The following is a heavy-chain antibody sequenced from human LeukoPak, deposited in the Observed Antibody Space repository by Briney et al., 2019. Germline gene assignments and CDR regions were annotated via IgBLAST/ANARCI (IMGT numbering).Heavy chain of an antibody. CDR3: ARKLAVAGYYFDY. V-gene: IGHV4-38-2*01. J-gene: IGHJ4*02. CDR1: GYSISSGYY. D-gene: IGHD6-19*01. Sequence: SETLSLTCAVSGYSISSGYYWGWIRQPPGKGLEWIGSIYHSGSTNYNPSLKSRVTISVDTSKNQFSLKLSSVTAADTAVYYCARKLAVAGYYFDYWGQGTLVTVSS. CDR2: IYHSGST.